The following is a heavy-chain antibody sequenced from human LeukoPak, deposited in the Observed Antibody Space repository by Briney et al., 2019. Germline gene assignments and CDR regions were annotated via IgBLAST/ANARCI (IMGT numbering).Heavy chain of an antibody. Sequence: GGSLRLSCAASGFTFSSYSMNWVRQAPGKGLEWVSSISSSSSYIYYADSVKGRFTISRDNAKNSLYLQMNSLRAEDTAVYCCARESDYDSSGYYLWGGYYYYYYMDVWGKGTTVTVSS. CDR1: GFTFSSYS. D-gene: IGHD3-22*01. CDR3: ARESDYDSSGYYLWGGYYYYYYMDV. CDR2: ISSSSSYI. V-gene: IGHV3-21*01. J-gene: IGHJ6*03.